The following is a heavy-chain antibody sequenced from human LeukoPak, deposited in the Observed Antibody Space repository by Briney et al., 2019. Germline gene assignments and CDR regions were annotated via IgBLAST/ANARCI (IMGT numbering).Heavy chain of an antibody. CDR3: AKDRGYNWNDGTYFDY. D-gene: IGHD1-1*01. V-gene: IGHV3-30*02. J-gene: IGHJ4*02. CDR2: IRYDGSKK. Sequence: GGSLRLSCAASGFSFSDYGMHWVRQAPGKGLEWVAFIRYDGSKKYYADSVQGRFTISRDNSKNTLFMQLNSLRAEDTAVYYCAKDRGYNWNDGTYFDYWGQGTLVTVFS. CDR1: GFSFSDYG.